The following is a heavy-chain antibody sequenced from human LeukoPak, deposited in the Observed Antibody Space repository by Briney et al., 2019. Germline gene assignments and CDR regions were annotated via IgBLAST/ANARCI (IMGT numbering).Heavy chain of an antibody. V-gene: IGHV1-58*02. CDR1: GFTFTSSA. J-gene: IGHJ3*02. Sequence: GTSVKVSCKASGFTFTSSAMQWVRQARGQRLDWIGWIVVGSGNTNYAQKFQERVTITRDMSTSTAYMELSSLRSEDTAVYYCAADLYYYDSSGQAAFDIWGQGTMVTVSS. D-gene: IGHD3-22*01. CDR2: IVVGSGNT. CDR3: AADLYYYDSSGQAAFDI.